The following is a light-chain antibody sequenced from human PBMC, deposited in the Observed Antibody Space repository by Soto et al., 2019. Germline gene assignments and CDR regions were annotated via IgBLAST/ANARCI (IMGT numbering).Light chain of an antibody. Sequence: EIVLTQSPGTLSLSSGERATLSCRASPSVTNFLAWYQQKPGQAPRLLIYGASSRATGIPDRFSGSGSGTDFTLTISRLEPEDIAVYYCQQYGSSPLTFGQGTKVDIK. CDR2: GAS. CDR3: QQYGSSPLT. CDR1: PSVTNF. V-gene: IGKV3-20*01. J-gene: IGKJ1*01.